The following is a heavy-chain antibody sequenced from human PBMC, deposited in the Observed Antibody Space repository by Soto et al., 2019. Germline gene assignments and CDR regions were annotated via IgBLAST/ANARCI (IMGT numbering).Heavy chain of an antibody. Sequence: QVQLVQSGAEVEKPGASVKVSCKASGYTFTNYAVHWVRQAPGQRLEWMGWINAGNGNTRFSQNLQGRVTITSDTAARTVYKELRSLRSEDTAVYYCARGHLAVVPVASWFYYMDVWGKGTTVTVSS. CDR3: ARGHLAVVPVASWFYYMDV. J-gene: IGHJ6*03. CDR1: GYTFTNYA. D-gene: IGHD2-2*01. V-gene: IGHV1-3*01. CDR2: INAGNGNT.